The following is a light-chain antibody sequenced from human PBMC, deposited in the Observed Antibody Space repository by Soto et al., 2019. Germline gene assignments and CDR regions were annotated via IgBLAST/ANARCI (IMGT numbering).Light chain of an antibody. V-gene: IGKV3-20*01. CDR1: QSVSSSY. CDR2: GAS. CDR3: QQYGSSPPT. Sequence: EIVLTQSPGTLSLSPGERATLSCRASQSVSSSYLAWYQQKPGQAPRLLIYGASSRATGIPDRFSGSGSGTDFTLTISRLEPYDFAVYYCQQYGSSPPTFGQGTKVEIK. J-gene: IGKJ1*01.